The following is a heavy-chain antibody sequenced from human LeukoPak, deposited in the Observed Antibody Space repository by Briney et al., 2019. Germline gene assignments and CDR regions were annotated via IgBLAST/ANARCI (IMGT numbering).Heavy chain of an antibody. V-gene: IGHV3-74*03. D-gene: IGHD2-15*01. CDR1: GFTFSNYF. J-gene: IGHJ5*02. CDR2: INSDGTTT. Sequence: PGGALRLSCAASGFTFSNYFMHWVRQAPGKGLVWVSRINSDGTTTMYADSVKGRFTNSRDNAKNTLYLQMNSLRDEDTAVYYCARRVDATRWFDPWGQGPLVTVSS. CDR3: ARRVDATRWFDP.